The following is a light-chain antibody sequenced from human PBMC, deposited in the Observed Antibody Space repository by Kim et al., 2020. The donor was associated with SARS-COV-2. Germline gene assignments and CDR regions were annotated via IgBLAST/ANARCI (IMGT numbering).Light chain of an antibody. CDR2: AAS. J-gene: IGKJ1*01. CDR1: QSISSY. V-gene: IGKV1-39*01. Sequence: SVGDRVTITCRASQSISSYLNWYQQKPGKAPKLLIYAASSLQSGVPSRFSGSGSGTEFTLTISSLQPEDFATYYCQQSYSTPPWTFGQGTKVDIK. CDR3: QQSYSTPPWT.